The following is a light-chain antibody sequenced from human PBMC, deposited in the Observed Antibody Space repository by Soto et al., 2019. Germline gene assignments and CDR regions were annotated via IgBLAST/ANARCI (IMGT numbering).Light chain of an antibody. Sequence: QSVLTQPASVSVSPGQSITISCTGTSSDVGSQNLVSWYQQHPGKAPQLLIYEVTKRPSGVSTRFSGSKSGNTASLTISGLQPEDEADYYCCSYAGRKVIFGGGTQLTVL. J-gene: IGLJ2*01. CDR3: CSYAGRKVI. CDR1: SSDVGSQNL. V-gene: IGLV2-23*02. CDR2: EVT.